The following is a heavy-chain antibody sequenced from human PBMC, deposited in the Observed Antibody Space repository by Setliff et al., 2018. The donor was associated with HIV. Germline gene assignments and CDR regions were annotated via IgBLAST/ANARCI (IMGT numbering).Heavy chain of an antibody. CDR1: GGSIRTGAYY. J-gene: IGHJ4*02. CDR2: IYYDGRT. Sequence: PSETLSLTCTVSGGSIRTGAYYWGWSRQPPGKGLEWIGSIYYDGRTFYNPSLKSRVTISVDTSKIQFSLTLSSVPAADAAVYYCASSYDILTGYEYWGQGTLVTVSS. D-gene: IGHD3-9*01. V-gene: IGHV4-39*07. CDR3: ASSYDILTGYEY.